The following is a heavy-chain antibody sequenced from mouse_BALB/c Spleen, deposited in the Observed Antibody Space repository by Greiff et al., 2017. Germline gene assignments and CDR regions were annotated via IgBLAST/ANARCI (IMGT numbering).Heavy chain of an antibody. CDR1: GYTFTDYN. Sequence: VQLKQSGPELVKPGASVKIPCKASGYTFTDYNMDWVKQSHGKILEWIGDINPNNVGTIYNQKFKGKATLTVDKSSSTAYMELRSLTSEDTAVYYCARNDYLDYWGQGTTLTVSS. CDR3: ARNDYLDY. J-gene: IGHJ2*01. V-gene: IGHV1-18*01. CDR2: INPNNVGT.